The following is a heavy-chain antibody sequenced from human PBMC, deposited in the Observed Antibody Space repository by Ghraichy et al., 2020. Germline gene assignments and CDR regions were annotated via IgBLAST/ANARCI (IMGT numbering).Heavy chain of an antibody. V-gene: IGHV4-59*01. CDR2: IYYSGST. CDR1: GGSISSYY. J-gene: IGHJ6*02. Sequence: SQTLSLTCTVSGGSISSYYWSWIRQPPGKGLEWIGYIYYSGSTNYNPSLKSRVTISVDTSKNQFSLKLSSVTAADTAVYYCAREPDSSSSVYYYGMDAWGQGTTVTVSS. CDR3: AREPDSSSSVYYYGMDA. D-gene: IGHD6-6*01.